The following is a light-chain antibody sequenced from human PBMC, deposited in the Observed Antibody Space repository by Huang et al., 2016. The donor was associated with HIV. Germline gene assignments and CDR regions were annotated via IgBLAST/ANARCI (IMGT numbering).Light chain of an antibody. Sequence: DIVMTQSPDSLAVSLGERATVNCKSSQTILSSSKNKNYLAWYQQNPGQPPKLLIYWASTRESGVPDRFSGSGSGTDFTLTISSLQAEDVAVYYCQQYFETPLTFGGGTKVEIK. CDR3: QQYFETPLT. J-gene: IGKJ4*01. CDR2: WAS. V-gene: IGKV4-1*01. CDR1: QTILSSSKNKNY.